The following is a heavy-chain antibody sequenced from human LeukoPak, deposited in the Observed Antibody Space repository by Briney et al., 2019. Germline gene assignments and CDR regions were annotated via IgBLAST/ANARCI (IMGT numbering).Heavy chain of an antibody. D-gene: IGHD6-19*01. CDR2: IFDAGRI. CDR3: AGATKWLAHDF. CDR1: GFTLSDTY. J-gene: IGHJ4*02. V-gene: IGHV3-53*01. Sequence: GGSLRLSCAASGFTLSDTYMSWVRQAAGKGWEWVSTIFDAGRITYGDSVKGRFTVSRDTYKNTLFLQMKSLRADDTAVYYCAGATKWLAHDFWGQGTLVTVSS.